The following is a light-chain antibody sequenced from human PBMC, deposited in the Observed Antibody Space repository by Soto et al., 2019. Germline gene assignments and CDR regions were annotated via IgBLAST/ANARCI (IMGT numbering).Light chain of an antibody. Sequence: EIVLTQSPATLSLSPGDRATLSCRASQSVRSYLAWSQQKPGQAPRLLIYDASNRATGIPARFSGSGSGTDFTLTISRLEPEDFAVDYCQQYGYSPTFGGGTKVEIK. V-gene: IGKV3-11*01. CDR1: QSVRSY. CDR3: QQYGYSPT. J-gene: IGKJ4*01. CDR2: DAS.